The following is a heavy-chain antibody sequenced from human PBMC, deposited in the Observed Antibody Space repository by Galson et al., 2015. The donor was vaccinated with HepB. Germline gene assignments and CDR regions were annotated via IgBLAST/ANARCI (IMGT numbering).Heavy chain of an antibody. J-gene: IGHJ4*02. CDR1: EFTFSNYN. V-gene: IGHV3-21*01. CDR2: ISSGSTYI. D-gene: IGHD6-19*01. CDR3: ARDSSGRSGYFDY. Sequence: SLRLSCADSEFTFSNYNMNWVRQAPGKGLEWVSSISSGSTYIYYADSVKGRFTISRDNAKNSLFLQMDSLRAEDTAVYYCARDSSGRSGYFDYWGQGTPVTVSS.